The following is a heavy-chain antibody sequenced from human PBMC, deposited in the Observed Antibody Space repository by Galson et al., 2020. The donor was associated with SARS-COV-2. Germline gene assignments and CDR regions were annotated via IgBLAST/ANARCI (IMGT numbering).Heavy chain of an antibody. J-gene: IGHJ4*02. D-gene: IGHD3-10*01. Sequence: SETLSLTCSVSNGSISSDYWAWIRQTPGKGLEWIGFFHSDGSTNYNPSLKSRVTISVDTSKNQFSLKLSSVTAADTAVYYCARPRELLWFGEPEYYFDYWGQGTLVTVSS. CDR1: NGSISSDY. CDR2: FHSDGST. CDR3: ARPRELLWFGEPEYYFDY. V-gene: IGHV4-4*08.